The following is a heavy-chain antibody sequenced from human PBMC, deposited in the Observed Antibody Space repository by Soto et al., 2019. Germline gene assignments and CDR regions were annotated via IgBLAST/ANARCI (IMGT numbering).Heavy chain of an antibody. D-gene: IGHD6-6*01. CDR3: ARTSSSGY. CDR1: GFTFSSYA. Sequence: PLGVLRLSCAASGFTFSSYAMHWVRQAPGKGLEWVAVISYDGSNKYYADSVKGRFTISRDNSKNTLYLQMNSLRAEDTAVYYCARTSSSGYWGQGTLVTVSS. CDR2: ISYDGSNK. J-gene: IGHJ4*02. V-gene: IGHV3-30-3*01.